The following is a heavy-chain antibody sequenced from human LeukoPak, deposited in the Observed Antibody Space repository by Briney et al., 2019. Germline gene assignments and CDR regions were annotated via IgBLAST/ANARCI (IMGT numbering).Heavy chain of an antibody. D-gene: IGHD3-10*01. CDR1: GFTFSSYG. CDR3: AKDLVVRGVLFDY. CDR2: IPYDGSNK. V-gene: IGHV3-30*18. Sequence: GRSLRLSCAASGFTFSSYGMHWVRQAPGKGLEWVAVIPYDGSNKYYADSVKGRFTISRDNSKNTLYLQMNSLRAEDTAVYYCAKDLVVRGVLFDYWGQGTLVTVSS. J-gene: IGHJ4*02.